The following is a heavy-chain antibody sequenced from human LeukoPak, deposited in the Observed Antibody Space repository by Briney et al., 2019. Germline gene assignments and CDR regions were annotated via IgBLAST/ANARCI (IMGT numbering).Heavy chain of an antibody. CDR1: GGSISRYY. CDR2: IYTSGST. Sequence: SETLSLTCTVSGGSISRYYWSWIRQPPGKGLEWIGYIYTSGSTNYNPSLKSRVTISVDTSKNQFSLKLSSVTAADTAVYYCAGLGPGGAHLDYWGQGTLVTVSS. V-gene: IGHV4-4*09. D-gene: IGHD3/OR15-3a*01. J-gene: IGHJ4*02. CDR3: AGLGPGGAHLDY.